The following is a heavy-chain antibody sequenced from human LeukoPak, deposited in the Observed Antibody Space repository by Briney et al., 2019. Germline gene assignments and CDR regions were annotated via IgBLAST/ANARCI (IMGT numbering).Heavy chain of an antibody. CDR3: ASRSEYYYDSSGYA. D-gene: IGHD3-22*01. Sequence: PSETLSLTCAVYGGSFSGYYWSWIRQPPGKGLEWVGEINHSGSTNYNPSLKSRVTISLDTTKNHCPLKLISVPAAETSVYYCASRSEYYYDSSGYAWGQGTLVSVSS. J-gene: IGHJ5*02. CDR1: GGSFSGYY. V-gene: IGHV4-34*01. CDR2: INHSGST.